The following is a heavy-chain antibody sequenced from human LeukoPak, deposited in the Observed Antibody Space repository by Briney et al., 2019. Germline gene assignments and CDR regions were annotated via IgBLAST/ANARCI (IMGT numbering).Heavy chain of an antibody. CDR3: ARDSTDYGDYVFNY. D-gene: IGHD4-17*01. CDR2: IRYDGSNK. Sequence: GGSLRLSCAASVFTFSIYGMHWVRQAPGKGLEWVAFIRYDGSNKYDADSVKGRFTICRDNSKNTLYLQMNSLRADDTAVYYCARDSTDYGDYVFNYWGQGTLVTVSS. J-gene: IGHJ4*02. V-gene: IGHV3-30*02. CDR1: VFTFSIYG.